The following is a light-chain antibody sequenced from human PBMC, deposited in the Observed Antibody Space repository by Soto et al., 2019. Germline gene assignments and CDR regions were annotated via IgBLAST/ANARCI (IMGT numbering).Light chain of an antibody. J-gene: IGLJ1*01. CDR1: SSDVGGYNY. V-gene: IGLV2-8*01. Sequence: QSALTQPPSASGSPGQSVTISCTGTSSDVGGYNYVSWYQQEPGKAPKLMIYEVSKRPSGVPDRFSASKSGNTASLTVSGHQAEDEADYYCSSYSGNHNFVFGTGTKLTVL. CDR3: SSYSGNHNFV. CDR2: EVS.